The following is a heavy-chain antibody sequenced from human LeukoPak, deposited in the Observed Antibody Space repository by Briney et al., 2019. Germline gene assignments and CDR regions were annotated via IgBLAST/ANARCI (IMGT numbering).Heavy chain of an antibody. CDR3: TRYYSGSGNNDY. V-gene: IGHV3-7*03. J-gene: IGHJ4*02. CDR1: GFTFSSSW. D-gene: IGHD3-10*01. CDR2: IKVDGSEK. Sequence: GGSLRLSCAASGFTFSSSWMSWVRQPPGKGLEWVANIKVDGSEKYYVDSVKGRFTISRDNAKNSLYLQMNSLRAEDTAVYYCTRYYSGSGNNDYWGQGTLVTVSS.